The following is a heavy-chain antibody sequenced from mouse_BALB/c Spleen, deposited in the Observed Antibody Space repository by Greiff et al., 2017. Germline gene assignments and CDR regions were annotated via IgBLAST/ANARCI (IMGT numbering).Heavy chain of an antibody. D-gene: IGHD1-1*01. CDR2: IWGDGST. CDR3: APYTTVVATGDYYAMDY. Sequence: QVQLQQSGPGLVAPSQSLSITCTVSGFSLTSYGVSWVRQPPGKGLEWLGVIWGDGSTNYHSALISRLSISKDNSKSQVFLKLNSLQTDDTATYYCAPYTTVVATGDYYAMDYWGQGTSVTVSS. J-gene: IGHJ4*01. V-gene: IGHV2-3*01. CDR1: GFSLTSYG.